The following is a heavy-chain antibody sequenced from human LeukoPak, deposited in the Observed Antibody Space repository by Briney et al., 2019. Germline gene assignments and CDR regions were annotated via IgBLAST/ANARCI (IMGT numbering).Heavy chain of an antibody. CDR1: GFTFSSYA. D-gene: IGHD5-18*01. V-gene: IGHV3-30*04. CDR3: ARVQGRYSYGSGFDS. Sequence: GGSLRLSCAASGFTFSSYAMHWVRQAPGKGLEWVAVISYDGSNKYYADSVKGRFTISRDNSKNTLYLQMNSLRAEDTAAYYCARVQGRYSYGSGFDSWGQGTLVTVSS. CDR2: ISYDGSNK. J-gene: IGHJ4*02.